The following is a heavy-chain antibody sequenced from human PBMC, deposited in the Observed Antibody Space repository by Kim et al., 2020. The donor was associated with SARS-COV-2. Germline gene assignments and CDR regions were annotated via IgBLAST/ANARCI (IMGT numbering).Heavy chain of an antibody. CDR2: IIPILGIA. D-gene: IGHD6-13*01. Sequence: SVKVSCKASGGTFSSYTISWVRQAPGQGLEWMGRIIPILGIANYAQKFQGRVTITADKSTSTAYMELSSLRSEDTAVYYCASDSSSWYDPAYYFDYWGQGTLVTVSS. J-gene: IGHJ4*02. CDR3: ASDSSSWYDPAYYFDY. CDR1: GGTFSSYT. V-gene: IGHV1-69*02.